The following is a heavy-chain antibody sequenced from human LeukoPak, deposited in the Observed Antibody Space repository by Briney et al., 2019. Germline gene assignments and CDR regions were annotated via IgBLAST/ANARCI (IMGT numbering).Heavy chain of an antibody. J-gene: IGHJ4*02. CDR3: AVLRSGGSRIDY. D-gene: IGHD2-15*01. V-gene: IGHV1-2*06. CDR2: INPNSGGT. Sequence: VSVQVSCKASGYTFTGYYMHWVRQAPGQGLEWMGRINPNSGGTNYAQKFQGRVTMTRDTSISTAYMELSRLRSDDTAVYYCAVLRSGGSRIDYWGQGTLVTVSS. CDR1: GYTFTGYY.